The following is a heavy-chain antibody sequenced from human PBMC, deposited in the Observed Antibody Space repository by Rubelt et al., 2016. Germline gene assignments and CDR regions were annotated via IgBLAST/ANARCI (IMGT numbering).Heavy chain of an antibody. V-gene: IGHV3-23*01. CDR2: ISSSGSNT. Sequence: GGSLRLSCAASGLTFSIYAMNWVRQAPGKGLEWVSGISSSGSNTYYPDSVKGRFTISRDNSKNTLYLQMNSLRAEDTAVYYCAKDLGYSGSYRFDYWGQGTLVTVSS. CDR1: GLTFSIYA. J-gene: IGHJ4*02. CDR3: AKDLGYSGSYRFDY. D-gene: IGHD1-26*01.